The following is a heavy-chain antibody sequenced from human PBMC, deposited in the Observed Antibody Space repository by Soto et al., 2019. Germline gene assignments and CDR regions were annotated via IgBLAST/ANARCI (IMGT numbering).Heavy chain of an antibody. Sequence: SETLSLTCAVSGGSISSGGYSWSWIRQPPGKGLEWIGYIYHSGSTYYNPSLKSRVTISVDRSKNQFSLKLSSVTAADTAAHSCARGLLSFGELPYLDYWGQGTRGTLSP. CDR2: IYHSGST. CDR3: ARGLLSFGELPYLDY. V-gene: IGHV4-30-2*01. D-gene: IGHD3-10*01. J-gene: IGHJ4*02. CDR1: GGSISSGGYS.